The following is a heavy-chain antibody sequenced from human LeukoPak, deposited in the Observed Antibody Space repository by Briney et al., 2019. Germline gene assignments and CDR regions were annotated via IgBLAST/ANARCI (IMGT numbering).Heavy chain of an antibody. CDR3: AKDLWFGENTYYFDY. Sequence: PGGSLRLSCAASGFTFSSYAMSWVRQAPGKGLEWVSAISGSGGSTYYADSVKGRFTISRDNSKNTLYLQMNSLRAEDTAVYYCAKDLWFGENTYYFDYWGQGTLVTVSS. CDR1: GFTFSSYA. CDR2: ISGSGGST. V-gene: IGHV3-23*01. J-gene: IGHJ4*02. D-gene: IGHD3-10*01.